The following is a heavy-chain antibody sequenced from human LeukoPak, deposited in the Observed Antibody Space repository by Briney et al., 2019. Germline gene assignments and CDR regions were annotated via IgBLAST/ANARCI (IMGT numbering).Heavy chain of an antibody. J-gene: IGHJ5*02. D-gene: IGHD3-22*01. CDR1: GSTFDDYG. CDR3: ARGGASYYDSSGYSPFDP. CDR2: IYSGGST. Sequence: GGSLRLSCAASGSTFDDYGMSWVRQAPGKGLEWVSVIYSGGSTYYADSVKGRFTISRDNSKNTLYLQMNSLRAEDTAVYYCARGGASYYDSSGYSPFDPWGQGTLVTVSS. V-gene: IGHV3-66*01.